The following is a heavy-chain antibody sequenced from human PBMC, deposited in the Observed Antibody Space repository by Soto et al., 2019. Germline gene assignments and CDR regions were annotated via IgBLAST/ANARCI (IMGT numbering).Heavy chain of an antibody. CDR2: INPSGGST. J-gene: IGHJ4*02. CDR3: ARGGRYCISTSGRQLRDHNEIRFDY. V-gene: IGHV1-46*01. Sequence: ASVKVSCKASGYTFTSYYMHWVRQAPGQGLEWMGIINPSGGSTSYAQKFQGRVTMTRDTSTSTVYMELSSLRSEDTAVYYCARGGRYCISTSGRQLRDHNEIRFDYWGQGTLVTVSS. D-gene: IGHD2-2*01. CDR1: GYTFTSYY.